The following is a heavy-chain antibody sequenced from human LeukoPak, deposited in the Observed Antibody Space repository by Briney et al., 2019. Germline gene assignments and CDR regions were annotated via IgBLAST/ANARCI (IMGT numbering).Heavy chain of an antibody. V-gene: IGHV3-21*01. D-gene: IGHD3-22*01. J-gene: IGHJ3*02. Sequence: GGSLRLSCAASGFTFSSYSMNWVRQAPGKGLEWVSSISSSSSYIYYADSVKGRFAISRDNAKNSLYLQMNSLRAEDTAVYYCASALSRAYDSSGYYSVHDAFDIWGQGTMVTVSS. CDR2: ISSSSSYI. CDR1: GFTFSSYS. CDR3: ASALSRAYDSSGYYSVHDAFDI.